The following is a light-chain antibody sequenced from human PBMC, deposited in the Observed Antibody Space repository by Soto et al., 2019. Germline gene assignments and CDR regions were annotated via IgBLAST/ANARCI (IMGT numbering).Light chain of an antibody. CDR3: LQYHNLWA. V-gene: IGKV3-15*01. J-gene: IGKJ1*01. CDR2: GAS. CDR1: QSVSSS. Sequence: ERVMTQSPATLSVSPGERATLSCRASQSVSSSLAWYQQKPGQAPRLLIYGASTRAPGIPARFSGSGSGTEFTLTISSLQSEDFTVYSCLQYHNLWAFGQGTKVDIK.